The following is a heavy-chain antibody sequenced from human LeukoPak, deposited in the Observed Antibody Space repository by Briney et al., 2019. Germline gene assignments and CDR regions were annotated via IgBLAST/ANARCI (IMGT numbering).Heavy chain of an antibody. J-gene: IGHJ6*03. CDR3: AREIVLMMSDVASPYFMDV. CDR2: VYSGMTS. V-gene: IGHV4-59*02. CDR1: GASVNDYF. Sequence: SETLSLSCSVSGASVNDYFWGWIRQPPGRRLEWIGHVYSGMTSEYSPSLKGRVTISLDSSNNQVSPSLTSSTAADTAVYYCAREIVLMMSDVASPYFMDVWGRGTTVTLAS. D-gene: IGHD3-16*01.